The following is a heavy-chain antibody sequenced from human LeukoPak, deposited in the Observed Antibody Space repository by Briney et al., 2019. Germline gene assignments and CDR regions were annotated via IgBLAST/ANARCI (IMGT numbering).Heavy chain of an antibody. CDR1: GGSISSYY. Sequence: PSETLSLTCTVSGGSISSYYWSWTRQPPGKGLEWIGYIYYSGSTNYNPSLKSRVTISVDTSKNQFSLKLSSVTAADTAVYYCARASFGGSFDYWGQGTLVTVSS. D-gene: IGHD2-15*01. CDR2: IYYSGST. CDR3: ARASFGGSFDY. J-gene: IGHJ4*02. V-gene: IGHV4-59*01.